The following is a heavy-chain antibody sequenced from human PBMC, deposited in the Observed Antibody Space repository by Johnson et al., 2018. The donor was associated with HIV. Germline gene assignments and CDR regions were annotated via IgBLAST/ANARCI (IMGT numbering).Heavy chain of an antibody. CDR1: GFTFSSYY. CDR2: IKQHGSEK. Sequence: VQLVESGGGLVQPGGSLRLSCAASGFTFSSYYMSWVRQAPGKGLEWVANIKQHGSEKSYMDSVRGRFTISRDNAKNSLYLQMNSLRAEDTAVYYCARVVSDYNFWSGGRAFDIWGQGTMVTVSS. CDR3: ARVVSDYNFWSGGRAFDI. J-gene: IGHJ3*02. V-gene: IGHV3-7*02. D-gene: IGHD3-3*01.